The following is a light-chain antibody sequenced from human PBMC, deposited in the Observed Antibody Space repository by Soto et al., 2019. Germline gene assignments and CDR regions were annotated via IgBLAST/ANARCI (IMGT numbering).Light chain of an antibody. V-gene: IGLV1-40*01. CDR1: RSNIGAGYD. J-gene: IGLJ2*01. CDR2: ANS. Sequence: QSVLTQPPSVSGAXXXXXTISCTGSRSNIGAGYDVHWYQQLPGTAPKVLIYANSNRPSGVPDRFSGSKSGTSASLAITGLQAEDEADYYCQSYDSSLSVVFGGGTKVTVL. CDR3: QSYDSSLSVV.